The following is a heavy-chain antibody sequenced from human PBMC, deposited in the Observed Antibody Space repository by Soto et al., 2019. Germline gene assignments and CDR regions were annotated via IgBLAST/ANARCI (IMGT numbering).Heavy chain of an antibody. Sequence: QVQLVQSGAEVKKPGASVKVSCKASGYTFTGYYMHWVRQPPGQGLEWMGWINPNSGGTNYAQKFQGRVTRTRDTSISTAYMELSRLRSDDTAVYYCARLHYYDKVGYFDLWGRGTLVTVSS. CDR3: ARLHYYDKVGYFDL. CDR2: INPNSGGT. CDR1: GYTFTGYY. D-gene: IGHD3-22*01. V-gene: IGHV1-2*02. J-gene: IGHJ2*01.